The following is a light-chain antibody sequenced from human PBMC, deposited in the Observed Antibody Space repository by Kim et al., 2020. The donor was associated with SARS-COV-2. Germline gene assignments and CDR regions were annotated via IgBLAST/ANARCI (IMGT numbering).Light chain of an antibody. V-gene: IGKV3-15*01. CDR3: QQYNNWPYT. J-gene: IGKJ2*01. CDR2: GAS. CDR1: QGVSSN. Sequence: CVSRGERATLSCRASQGVSSNLAWYQQKLGQAPRLLIYGASTGATGIPARFSGSGSGTEFTLTISSLQSEDFAVYYCQQYNNWPYTFGQGTKLEIK.